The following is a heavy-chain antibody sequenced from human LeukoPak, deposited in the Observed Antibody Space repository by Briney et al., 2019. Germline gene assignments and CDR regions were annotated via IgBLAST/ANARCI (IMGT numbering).Heavy chain of an antibody. V-gene: IGHV1-2*02. J-gene: IGHJ6*03. CDR2: INPNSGGT. CDR1: GYTFTGYY. Sequence: ASVKVSCKASGYTFTGYYMHWVRQAPGQGLEWMGWINPNSGGTNYAQKFQGRVTMTRDTSISTAYMELSRLRSDDTAVYYCARYGDYGYYYYMDVWGKGTTVTVSS. CDR3: ARYGDYGYYYYMDV. D-gene: IGHD4-17*01.